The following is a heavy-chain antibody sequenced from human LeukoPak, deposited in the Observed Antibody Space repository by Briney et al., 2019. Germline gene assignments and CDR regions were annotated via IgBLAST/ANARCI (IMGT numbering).Heavy chain of an antibody. V-gene: IGHV1-24*01. D-gene: IGHD3-10*01. CDR3: ATDPITMVRGVIITLGY. J-gene: IGHJ4*02. Sequence: ASVKVSCKVSGYTLTELSMHWVRQAPGKGLEWMGGFDPEDGETIYAQKFQGRVTMTEDTSTDTAYMELSSLRSEDTAVYYCATDPITMVRGVIITLGYWGQRTLVTVSS. CDR1: GYTLTELS. CDR2: FDPEDGET.